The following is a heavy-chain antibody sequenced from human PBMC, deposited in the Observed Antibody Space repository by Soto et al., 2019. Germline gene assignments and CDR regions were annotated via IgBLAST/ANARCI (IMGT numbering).Heavy chain of an antibody. V-gene: IGHV2-5*02. D-gene: IGHD3-22*01. CDR1: GFSFSTRGVG. CDR2: IYWDDDK. CDR3: ARDSSGYYGFDH. J-gene: IGHJ4*02. Sequence: SGPTLVNPTQTLTLTCTFSGFSFSTRGVGVGWIRQPPGKALEWLALIYWDDDKRYSPSLKNRVTITKDTSKNQVVLTMTNMDPVDTATYYCARDSSGYYGFDHWGQGTPVTVSS.